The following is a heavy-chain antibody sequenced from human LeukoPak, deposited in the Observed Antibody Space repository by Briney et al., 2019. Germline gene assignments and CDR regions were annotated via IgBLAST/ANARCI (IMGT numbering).Heavy chain of an antibody. CDR2: ISGSGGST. CDR3: AREYPPRYSSDAFDI. Sequence: GGSLRLSCAASGFTFSSYAMSWVRQAPGKGLEWVSAISGSGGSTYYADSVKGRFTISRDNAKNSLYLQMNSLRAEDTAVYYCAREYPPRYSSDAFDIWGQGTMVTVSS. D-gene: IGHD5-18*01. CDR1: GFTFSSYA. V-gene: IGHV3-23*01. J-gene: IGHJ3*02.